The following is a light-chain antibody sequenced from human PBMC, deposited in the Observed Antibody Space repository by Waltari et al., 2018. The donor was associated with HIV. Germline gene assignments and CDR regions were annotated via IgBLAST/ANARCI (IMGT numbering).Light chain of an antibody. V-gene: IGKV3-20*01. Sequence: EIVLTQSPGTLSLSPGERATLSCRASQSVSNSYLAWYQQKPGQAPRLLIFGASVRATDIPDRFTGSESGTDFTLTISRLEPEDFAVYYCQQYDDSPWTFGQGTKVDIK. CDR3: QQYDDSPWT. CDR1: QSVSNSY. J-gene: IGKJ1*01. CDR2: GAS.